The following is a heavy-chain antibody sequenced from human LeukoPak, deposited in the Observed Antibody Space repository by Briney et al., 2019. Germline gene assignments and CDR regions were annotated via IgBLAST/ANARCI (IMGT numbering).Heavy chain of an antibody. Sequence: GGSLRLSCAASGFTFSDYYMSWIRQAPGKGLEWVSYIRSSGSTIYYADSVKGRFTISRDNAKNSLYLQMNSLRAEDTAVYYCARVRGSQTEGYYFDYWGQGTLVTVSS. CDR3: ARVRGSQTEGYYFDY. CDR2: IRSSGSTI. CDR1: GFTFSDYY. V-gene: IGHV3-11*04. J-gene: IGHJ4*02. D-gene: IGHD1-26*01.